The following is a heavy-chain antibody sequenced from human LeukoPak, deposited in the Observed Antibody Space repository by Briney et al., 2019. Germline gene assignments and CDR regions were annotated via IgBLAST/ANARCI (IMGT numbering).Heavy chain of an antibody. V-gene: IGHV6-1*01. J-gene: IGHJ4*02. Sequence: SQTLSLTCAISGDSVSRDSIAWNWIRQSPSRGLEWLGRTYYKSAWYNDYAVHMKSRITISPDTSKNQFCLQLNSVTPDDTAVYYCARGTGWPHFDYWGQGILVTVSS. D-gene: IGHD1-1*01. CDR1: GDSVSRDSIA. CDR3: ARGTGWPHFDY. CDR2: TYYKSAWYN.